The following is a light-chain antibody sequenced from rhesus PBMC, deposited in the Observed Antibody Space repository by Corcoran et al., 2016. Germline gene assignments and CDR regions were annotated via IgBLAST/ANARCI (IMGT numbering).Light chain of an antibody. J-gene: IGKJ2*01. CDR1: QSVSSY. CDR2: GAS. CDR3: LQSSNWPLYS. Sequence: EIVMTQSPATLALSPGERATLSCRASQSVSSYLAWYQQKPGQAPRLLIYGASSRATGIPDRFSGSGSGTEVTLTISSLEPEDVGVYVCLQSSNWPLYSFGQGTKVEIK. V-gene: IGKV3-24*04.